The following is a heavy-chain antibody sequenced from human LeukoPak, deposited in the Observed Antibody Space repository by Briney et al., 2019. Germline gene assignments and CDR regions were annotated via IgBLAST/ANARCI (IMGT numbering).Heavy chain of an antibody. J-gene: IGHJ4*02. V-gene: IGHV4-59*12. Sequence: SETLSLTCTVSGGSIGSNYWTWIRQPPGKGLEYIGYIYYTGATNHNPSLKSRVTISVDTSKNQFSLRLSSVTAADTAVYFCAKDGNSGWVIDYWGQGTLVTVSS. CDR3: AKDGNSGWVIDY. D-gene: IGHD6-19*01. CDR1: GGSIGSNY. CDR2: IYYTGAT.